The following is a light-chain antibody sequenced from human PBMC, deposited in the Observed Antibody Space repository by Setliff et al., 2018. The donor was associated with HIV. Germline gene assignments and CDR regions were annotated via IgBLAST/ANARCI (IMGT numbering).Light chain of an antibody. J-gene: IGLJ1*01. Sequence: QSALTQPASVSGSPGQSITISCIGSSRDIGYFNYVSWYQQHPNKAPKLIIYDVNRRPSGVSDRFSGSKSGNTASLSISGLQAEDEADYYCSSYTTSSILDFGTGTKVTVL. CDR3: SSYTTSSILD. V-gene: IGLV2-14*03. CDR2: DVN. CDR1: SRDIGYFNY.